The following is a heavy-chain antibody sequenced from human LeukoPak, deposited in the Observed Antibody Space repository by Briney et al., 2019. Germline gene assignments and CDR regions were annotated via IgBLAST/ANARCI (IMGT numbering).Heavy chain of an antibody. J-gene: IGHJ4*02. CDR2: IYYSGST. CDR1: GGSISSYY. CDR3: ASPGVYGSFDY. Sequence: SETLSLTCTVSGGSISSYYWSWIRQPPGKGLEWIGYIYYSGSTNYNPSLKSRVTISVDTSKNQFSLKLSSVTAADTAVYYCASPGVYGSFDYWGQGTLVTVSS. V-gene: IGHV4-59*01. D-gene: IGHD6-13*01.